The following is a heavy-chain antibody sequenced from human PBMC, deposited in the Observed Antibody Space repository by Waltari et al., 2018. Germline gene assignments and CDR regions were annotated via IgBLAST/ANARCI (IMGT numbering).Heavy chain of an antibody. CDR2: INPNSGGT. V-gene: IGHV1-2*06. D-gene: IGHD2-15*01. CDR1: GYTFTGYY. CDR3: ARYCSGGSCYSYAFDI. Sequence: QVQLVQSGAEVKKPGASVKVSCKASGYTFTGYYMHWVRQAPGQGLEWMGRINPNSGGTNYAQKFQGRVTMTRDTSISTAYMELSRLRSDDTAVYYCARYCSGGSCYSYAFDIWGQGTMVTVSS. J-gene: IGHJ3*02.